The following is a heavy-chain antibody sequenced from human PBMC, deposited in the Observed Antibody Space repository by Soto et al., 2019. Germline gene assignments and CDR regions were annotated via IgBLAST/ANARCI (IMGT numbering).Heavy chain of an antibody. V-gene: IGHV1-69*04. D-gene: IGHD3-10*01. Sequence: ASVKVSCKASGGTFSSYAISWVRQAPGQGLEWMGRIIPILGIANYAQKFQGRVTITADKSTSTAYMELSSLRSEDTAVYYCARHYYGSGSFDDAFDIWGQGTMVTVSS. CDR1: GGTFSSYA. J-gene: IGHJ3*02. CDR3: ARHYYGSGSFDDAFDI. CDR2: IIPILGIA.